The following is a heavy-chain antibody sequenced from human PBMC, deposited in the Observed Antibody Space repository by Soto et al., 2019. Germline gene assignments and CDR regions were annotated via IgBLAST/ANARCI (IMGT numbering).Heavy chain of an antibody. D-gene: IGHD3-3*01. Sequence: QVQLVQSGAEVKKPGASVKVSCKASGYTFTSYDINWVRQATGQGLEWMGWMNPNSGNTGYAQKFQGRVTMTRNTSISTAYMELSSLRSEDTDVYYCASPARNYDFWSGYSFDIWGQGTMVTVSS. J-gene: IGHJ3*02. V-gene: IGHV1-8*01. CDR2: MNPNSGNT. CDR1: GYTFTSYD. CDR3: ASPARNYDFWSGYSFDI.